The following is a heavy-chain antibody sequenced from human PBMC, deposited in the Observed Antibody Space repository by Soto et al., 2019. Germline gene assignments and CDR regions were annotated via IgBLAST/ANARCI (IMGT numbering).Heavy chain of an antibody. J-gene: IGHJ6*02. Sequence: GGSLRLDCAASGFTFSSYRMNGVRQAPGKGLEWVSSISSSSSYIYYADSVKGRFTISRDNAKNSLYLQMNSLRAEDTAVYYCARDKQWLVRGYYYGMDVWGQGTTVTVSS. V-gene: IGHV3-21*01. CDR2: ISSSSSYI. D-gene: IGHD6-19*01. CDR3: ARDKQWLVRGYYYGMDV. CDR1: GFTFSSYR.